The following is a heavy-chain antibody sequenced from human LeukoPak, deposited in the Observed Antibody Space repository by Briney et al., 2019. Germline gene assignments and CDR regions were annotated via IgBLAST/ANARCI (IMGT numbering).Heavy chain of an antibody. Sequence: PSETLSLTCTVSGGSISSGSYYWSWIRQPAGKGLEWIGYIYYTGSTNYNPSLKSRVTISVDTSKNQFSLKLSSVTAADTAVYYCARGALISYSYGPFDYWGQGTLVTVSS. J-gene: IGHJ4*02. V-gene: IGHV4-61*10. CDR2: IYYTGST. D-gene: IGHD5-18*01. CDR1: GGSISSGSYY. CDR3: ARGALISYSYGPFDY.